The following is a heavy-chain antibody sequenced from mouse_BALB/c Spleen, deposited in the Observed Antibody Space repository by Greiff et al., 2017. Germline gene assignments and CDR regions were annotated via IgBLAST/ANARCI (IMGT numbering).Heavy chain of an antibody. V-gene: IGHV5-6-4*01. J-gene: IGHJ4*01. D-gene: IGHD2-4*01. Sequence: EVQVVESGGGLVKPGGSLKLSCAASGFTFSSYTMSWVRQTPEKRLEWVATISSGGSYTYYPDSVKGRFTISRDNAKNTLYLQMSSLKSEDTAMYYCTRYDYDGYYAMDYWGQGTSVTVSS. CDR3: TRYDYDGYYAMDY. CDR1: GFTFSSYT. CDR2: ISSGGSYT.